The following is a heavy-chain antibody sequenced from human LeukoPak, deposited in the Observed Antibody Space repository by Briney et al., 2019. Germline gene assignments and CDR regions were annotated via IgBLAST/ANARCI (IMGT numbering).Heavy chain of an antibody. J-gene: IGHJ5*02. V-gene: IGHV4-59*01. CDR2: VAYSGSS. D-gene: IGHD2-21*02. CDR1: GDSLNTYY. Sequence: PSETLSLTCTVSGDSLNTYYWTWIRQTPGKGLEWIGFVAYSGSSNYNPSLKSRVSISIDTSKNQFSLALTSATPADTAVYYCARVVRGVVTSNWFDPWGQGTLVTVSS. CDR3: ARVVRGVVTSNWFDP.